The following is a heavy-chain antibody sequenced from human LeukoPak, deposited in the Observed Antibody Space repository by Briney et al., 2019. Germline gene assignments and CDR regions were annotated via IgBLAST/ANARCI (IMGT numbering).Heavy chain of an antibody. CDR1: GFTFSSYA. Sequence: GGSLRLSCAASGFTFSSYAMHWVRQAPGKGLEWVAVISYDGSNKYYADSVKGRFTISRDNSKNTLYLQMNSLRAEDTAVYYCAKDEAAAGVDFDYWGQGTLVTVYS. CDR2: ISYDGSNK. V-gene: IGHV3-30-3*01. D-gene: IGHD6-13*01. CDR3: AKDEAAAGVDFDY. J-gene: IGHJ4*02.